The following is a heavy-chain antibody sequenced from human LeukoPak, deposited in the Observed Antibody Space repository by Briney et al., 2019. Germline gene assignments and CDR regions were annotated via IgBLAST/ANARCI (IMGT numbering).Heavy chain of an antibody. CDR2: ITWNSDSI. D-gene: IGHD5-12*01. Sequence: GGSLRLSCAASGFIFDDYAMHWVRQAPGKGLEWVSGITWNSDSIDYADSVKGRFTISRDNAKNSLYLQMNSLRAEDTAVYYCAGGYSGYVYRLHWGQGTLVTVSS. CDR3: AGGYSGYVYRLH. V-gene: IGHV3-9*01. J-gene: IGHJ4*02. CDR1: GFIFDDYA.